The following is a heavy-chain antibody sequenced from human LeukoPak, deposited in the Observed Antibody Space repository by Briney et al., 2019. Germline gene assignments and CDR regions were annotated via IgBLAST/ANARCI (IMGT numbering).Heavy chain of an antibody. J-gene: IGHJ4*01. D-gene: IGHD1-26*01. CDR1: GYTFTSYA. CDR3: AKDLGRGSLPF. V-gene: IGHV1-3*04. CDR2: INTGNGDT. Sequence: ASVKVSCKASGYTFTSYAIHWVRQAPGQRLEWLGWINTGNGDTRYSQTFQGRVTITSYTSASTAYMELSSLRSEDTAVYYCAKDLGRGSLPFWGPGTLGPVSS.